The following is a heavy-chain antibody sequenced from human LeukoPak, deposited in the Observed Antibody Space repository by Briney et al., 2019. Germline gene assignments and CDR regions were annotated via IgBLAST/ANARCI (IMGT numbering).Heavy chain of an antibody. CDR3: ARVSSGATTVDY. Sequence: SETLSLTCAVSGGSISTSNWWSWVRQPPGKGLEWIGEIYHSGSTNYNPSLKSRVTISVDKSKNQFSLKLSSVTAADTAVYYCARVSSGATTVDYWGQGTLVTVSS. J-gene: IGHJ4*02. V-gene: IGHV4-4*02. CDR2: IYHSGST. CDR1: GGSISTSNW. D-gene: IGHD1-26*01.